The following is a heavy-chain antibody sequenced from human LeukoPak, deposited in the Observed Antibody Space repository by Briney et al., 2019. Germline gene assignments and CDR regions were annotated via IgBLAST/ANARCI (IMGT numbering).Heavy chain of an antibody. CDR2: IYDSGNT. J-gene: IGHJ5*02. V-gene: IGHV4-39*01. CDR3: ARHDCDSSRCSVNWFDP. D-gene: IGHD2/OR15-2a*01. CDR1: GVSMSSSPYY. Sequence: PSETLSLTCTVCGVSMSSSPYYWGWIRQPPGKGLEWIGTIYDSGNTNYNPSLRSRLTISVDTSRNQFSLKLSSVTAADTAVYYCARHDCDSSRCSVNWFDPWGQGTLVTVSS.